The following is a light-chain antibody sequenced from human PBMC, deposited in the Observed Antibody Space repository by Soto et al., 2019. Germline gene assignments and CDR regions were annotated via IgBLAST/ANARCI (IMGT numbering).Light chain of an antibody. Sequence: SYELTQPPSVSVAPGQTARITCGGDNIGSKSVHWYQQKPGQAPVLVVYDDSDRPSGIPARFSGSNSGNTATLTISRVEAGDEADYYCQVWDSSSDQWVFGGGTKLTVL. CDR2: DDS. CDR3: QVWDSSSDQWV. J-gene: IGLJ3*02. V-gene: IGLV3-21*02. CDR1: NIGSKS.